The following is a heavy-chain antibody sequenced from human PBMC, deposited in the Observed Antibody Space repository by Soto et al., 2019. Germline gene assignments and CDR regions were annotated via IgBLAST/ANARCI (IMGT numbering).Heavy chain of an antibody. Sequence: GGSLRLSCAASGFTFSSYAMSWVRRAPGKGLEWVSAISGSGGSTYYADSVKGRFTISRDNSKNTLYLQMNSLRAEDTAVYYCAKGSSSSWTLDPYAEYFQHWGQGTLVTVSS. D-gene: IGHD6-13*01. J-gene: IGHJ1*01. CDR1: GFTFSSYA. CDR2: ISGSGGST. CDR3: AKGSSSSWTLDPYAEYFQH. V-gene: IGHV3-23*01.